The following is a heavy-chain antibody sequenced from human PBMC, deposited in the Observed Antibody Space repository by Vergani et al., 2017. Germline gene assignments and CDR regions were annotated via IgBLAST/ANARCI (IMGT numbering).Heavy chain of an antibody. Sequence: EGQLVESGGGLAKPGGSLRLSCAASGFKFNEYIMNWVRQAPGKGLEWLSTLYNSGVTYYADSVKGRFTISRDDSKNTIFLHMNNLRREDTALYYCARVGIGELWGAFDLWGQGTMVTVSS. CDR3: ARVGIGELWGAFDL. J-gene: IGHJ3*01. D-gene: IGHD3-10*01. V-gene: IGHV3-66*02. CDR1: GFKFNEYI. CDR2: LYNSGVT.